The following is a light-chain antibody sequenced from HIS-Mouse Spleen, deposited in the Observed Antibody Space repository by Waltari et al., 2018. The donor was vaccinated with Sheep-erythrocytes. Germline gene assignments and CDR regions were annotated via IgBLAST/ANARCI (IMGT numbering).Light chain of an antibody. CDR2: DVS. J-gene: IGLJ1*01. CDR1: SSDVGGYNY. V-gene: IGLV2-11*01. CDR3: CSYAGSYNHV. Sequence: QSALTQPRSVSGSPGQSVTISCTGTSSDVGGYNYVSWYQQHPGKAPKLMIYDVSKRPAGVPDSLSGYKSGNTAYLTISGLQAEDEADYYCCSYAGSYNHVFATGTKVTVL.